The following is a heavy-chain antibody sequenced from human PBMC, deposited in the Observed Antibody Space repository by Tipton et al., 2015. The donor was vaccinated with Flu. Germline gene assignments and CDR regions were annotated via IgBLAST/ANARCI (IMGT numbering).Heavy chain of an antibody. CDR2: INHSGST. CDR1: GGSFSGYY. Sequence: TLSLTCAVYGGSFSGYYWSWIRQPPGKGLEWIGEINHSGSTNYNPSLKSRVTISVDTSKNQFPLKLSSVTAADTAVYYCARALPIVGDAFDIWGQGTMVTVSS. D-gene: IGHD2-21*01. CDR3: ARALPIVGDAFDI. V-gene: IGHV4-34*01. J-gene: IGHJ3*02.